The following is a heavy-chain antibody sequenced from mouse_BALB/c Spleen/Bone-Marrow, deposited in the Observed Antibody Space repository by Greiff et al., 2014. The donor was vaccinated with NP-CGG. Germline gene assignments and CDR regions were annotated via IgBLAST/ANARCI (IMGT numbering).Heavy chain of an antibody. J-gene: IGHJ4*01. V-gene: IGHV5-4*02. CDR1: GFTFSDFY. CDR2: ISYGGSYI. Sequence: EVQRVESGXGLVKPGGSLKLSCAASGFTFSDFYMYWVRQTPEKRLEWVATISYGGSYIYYPDSVKGRFTISRDDAKNNLYLQMSSLKSEDTAMYYCARDRGVQGYAMDYWGQGTSVTVSS. D-gene: IGHD2-14*01. CDR3: ARDRGVQGYAMDY.